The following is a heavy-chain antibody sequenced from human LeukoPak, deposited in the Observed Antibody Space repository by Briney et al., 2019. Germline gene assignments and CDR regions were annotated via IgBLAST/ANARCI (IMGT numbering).Heavy chain of an antibody. D-gene: IGHD3-9*01. CDR1: GFTFSSYA. V-gene: IGHV3-23*01. CDR3: ARDYYDILTGYYADYYYYYMDV. J-gene: IGHJ6*03. CDR2: ISGSGGST. Sequence: GGSLRLSCAASGFTFSSYAMSWVRQAPGKGLEWVSAISGSGGSTYYADSVKGRFTISRDNSKNTLYLQMNSLRAEDTAVYYCARDYYDILTGYYADYYYYYMDVWGKGTTVTVSS.